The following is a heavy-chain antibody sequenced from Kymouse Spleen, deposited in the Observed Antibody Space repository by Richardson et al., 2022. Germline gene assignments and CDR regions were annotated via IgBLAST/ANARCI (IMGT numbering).Heavy chain of an antibody. J-gene: IGHJ6*02. V-gene: IGHV3-9*01. CDR2: ISWNSGSI. CDR1: GFTFDDYA. CDR3: AKDKAARPDHYYYYYGMDV. D-gene: IGHD6-6*01. Sequence: EVQLVESGGGLVQPGRSLRLSCAASGFTFDDYAMHWVRQAPGKGLEWVSGISWNSGSIGYADSVKGRFTISRDNAKNSLYLQMNSLRAEDTALYYCAKDKAARPDHYYYYYGMDVWGQGTTVTVSS.